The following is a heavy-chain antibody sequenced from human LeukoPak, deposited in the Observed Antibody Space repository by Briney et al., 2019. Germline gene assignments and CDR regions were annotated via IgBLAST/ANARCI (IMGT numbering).Heavy chain of an antibody. CDR2: FKTNYNQV. Sequence: GGSRRLSCVASGFTFSDYAMNWVRQAPGKGLEWVSTFKTNYNQVYYAESVRGRFTISTDNSKNTAYLQMNSLRVEDTALYYCARSVPDYTRFDFWGQGALVTVSS. J-gene: IGHJ4*02. V-gene: IGHV3-23*05. CDR1: GFTFSDYA. D-gene: IGHD4-11*01. CDR3: ARSVPDYTRFDF.